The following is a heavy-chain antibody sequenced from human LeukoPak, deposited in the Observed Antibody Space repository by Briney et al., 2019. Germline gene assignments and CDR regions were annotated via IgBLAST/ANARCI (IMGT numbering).Heavy chain of an antibody. Sequence: SETLSLTCTVSGGSISTYYWNWIRQPPGEGLEWIGYIYYTGSTKSNPSLKGRATISLDTSKNQFSLNLSSVTAADTAVYYCARRVVVVTANDKSDAFDMWGQGTVVTVSS. D-gene: IGHD2-15*01. CDR2: IYYTGST. J-gene: IGHJ3*02. CDR3: ARRVVVVTANDKSDAFDM. V-gene: IGHV4-59*01. CDR1: GGSISTYY.